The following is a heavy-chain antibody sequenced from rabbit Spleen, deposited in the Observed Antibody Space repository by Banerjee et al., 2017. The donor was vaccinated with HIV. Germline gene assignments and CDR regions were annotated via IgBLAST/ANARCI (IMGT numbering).Heavy chain of an antibody. CDR3: ARDTASSFSSYGMDL. Sequence: QEQLVESGGGLVQPEGSLTLTCKASGFSFSSGYYMCWVRQAPGKGLEWIACIEGGYSAFSYFASWAKGRFTISKTSSTTVTLQMTSLTAADTATYFCARDTASSFSSYGMDLWGPGTLVTVS. CDR1: GFSFSSGYY. J-gene: IGHJ6*01. CDR2: IEGGYSAFS. D-gene: IGHD8-1*01. V-gene: IGHV1S45*01.